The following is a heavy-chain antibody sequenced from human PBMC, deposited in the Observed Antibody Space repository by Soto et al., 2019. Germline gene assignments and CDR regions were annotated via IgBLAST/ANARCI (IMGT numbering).Heavy chain of an antibody. CDR3: ASGGATSLDPLP. V-gene: IGHV1-2*02. CDR1: GYTFTRYC. J-gene: IGHJ5*02. Sequence: ASVKVSGKAFGYTFTRYCMHWVRQAPGQGLEWLGWISPNTDATKYAQKFQGRVTLTRDTSINTAYMDMSILRSDDTAVYYCASGGATSLDPLPWGQGTLVTVSS. D-gene: IGHD3-10*01. CDR2: ISPNTDAT.